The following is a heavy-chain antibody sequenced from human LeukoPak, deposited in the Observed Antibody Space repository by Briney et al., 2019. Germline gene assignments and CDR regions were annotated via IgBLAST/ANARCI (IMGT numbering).Heavy chain of an antibody. J-gene: IGHJ3*02. CDR2: IYYSGST. Sequence: SETLSLTCTVSGGSISSYYWSWIRQPPGKGLEWIGYIYYSGSTNYNPSLKSRVTISVDTSKNQFSLKLSSVTVADTAVYYCARDRIRGDAFDIWGQGTMVTVSS. D-gene: IGHD3-3*02. V-gene: IGHV4-59*01. CDR3: ARDRIRGDAFDI. CDR1: GGSISSYY.